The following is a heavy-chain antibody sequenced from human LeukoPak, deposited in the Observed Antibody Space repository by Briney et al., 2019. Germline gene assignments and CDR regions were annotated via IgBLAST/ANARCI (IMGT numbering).Heavy chain of an antibody. CDR3: ARDPSSQRLVKVTASGNNWFDP. CDR2: IDRGVGSTST. Sequence: GGSLRLSCAASGFTFSSYAMSWVRQAPGKGLEWVSAIDRGVGSTSTYYADSVKGRFTISRDNSKNTLYLQMSSLRAEDTAVYYCARDPSSQRLVKVTASGNNWFDPWGQGAPVTVSS. D-gene: IGHD6-13*01. V-gene: IGHV3-23*01. CDR1: GFTFSSYA. J-gene: IGHJ5*02.